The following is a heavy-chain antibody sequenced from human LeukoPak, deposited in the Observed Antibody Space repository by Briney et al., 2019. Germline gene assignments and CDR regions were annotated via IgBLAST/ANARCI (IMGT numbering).Heavy chain of an antibody. V-gene: IGHV3-21*01. CDR3: ARRYCTSSTCGAYDI. J-gene: IGHJ3*02. D-gene: IGHD2-2*01. CDR1: GFTFSAYT. Sequence: PGGSLRLSCAASGFTFSAYTMHWVRQAPGKGLEWVSAIDTTSTYKIYADSVKGRFTISRDNAKNSLYLQMNSLRAEDTAVYYCARRYCTSSTCGAYDIWGRGTKVTVSS. CDR2: IDTTSTYK.